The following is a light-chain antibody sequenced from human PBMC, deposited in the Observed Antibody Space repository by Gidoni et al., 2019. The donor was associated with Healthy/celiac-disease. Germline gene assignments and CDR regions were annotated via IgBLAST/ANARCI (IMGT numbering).Light chain of an antibody. CDR3: SSYTSSSTLDVV. V-gene: IGLV2-14*01. CDR2: DVS. Sequence: QSALTQPASVSGYPGQSLTISCTGTSSDVGGYNYVSWYQQPPGKAPKLMIYDVSNRPSGVSNRFSGSKSGNTASLTISGLQAEDEADYYCSSYTSSSTLDVVFGGGTKLTVL. J-gene: IGLJ2*01. CDR1: SSDVGGYNY.